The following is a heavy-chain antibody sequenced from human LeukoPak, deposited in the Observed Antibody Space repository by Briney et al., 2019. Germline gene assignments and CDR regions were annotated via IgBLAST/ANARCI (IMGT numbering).Heavy chain of an antibody. CDR2: LSPHANYE. J-gene: IGHJ4*02. CDR3: ARDWIDRSLYY. CDR1: GFSFNDFG. V-gene: IGHV3-33*01. D-gene: IGHD2-2*03. Sequence: PGGSLRLSCAASGFSFNDFGIHWVRQAPGKGLEWVAVLSPHANYEYYADSVQGRFAISRDDSKNTVYLQMNSLRDEETAVYYCARDWIDRSLYYWGLGTLVTVSS.